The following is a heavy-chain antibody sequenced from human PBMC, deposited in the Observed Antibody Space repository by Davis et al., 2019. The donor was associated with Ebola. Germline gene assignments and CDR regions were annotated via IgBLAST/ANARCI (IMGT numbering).Heavy chain of an antibody. Sequence: GESLKISCADSAITFSSYAMTWVRQAPGRGLEWVAVISYDGSNKYYADSVRGRFTISRDNSKDTLYLQMNSLRAEDTAVYFCAKAKWEVEYHYSGMDVWGKGTTVTVSS. CDR1: AITFSSYA. D-gene: IGHD1-26*01. CDR3: AKAKWEVEYHYSGMDV. V-gene: IGHV3-30*04. CDR2: ISYDGSNK. J-gene: IGHJ6*04.